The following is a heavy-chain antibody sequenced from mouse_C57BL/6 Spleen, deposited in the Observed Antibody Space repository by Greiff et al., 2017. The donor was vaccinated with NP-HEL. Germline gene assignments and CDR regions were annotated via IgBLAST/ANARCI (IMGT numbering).Heavy chain of an antibody. Sequence: EVMLVESGGGLVKPGGSLKLSCAASGFTFSSYTMSWVRQTPEKRLEWVATISGGGGNTYYPDSVKGRFTISRDNAKNTLYLQMSSLRSEDTALYYCARLTTVVAYYFDYWGQGTTLTVSS. CDR2: ISGGGGNT. D-gene: IGHD1-1*01. CDR1: GFTFSSYT. J-gene: IGHJ2*01. CDR3: ARLTTVVAYYFDY. V-gene: IGHV5-9*01.